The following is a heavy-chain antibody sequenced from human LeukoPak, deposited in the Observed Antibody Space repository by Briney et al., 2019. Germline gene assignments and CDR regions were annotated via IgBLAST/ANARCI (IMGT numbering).Heavy chain of an antibody. J-gene: IGHJ4*02. CDR3: TRDPHYYHGNPHDF. D-gene: IGHD4-23*01. CDR2: IRSKDHGGTT. V-gene: IGHV3-49*03. Sequence: GGSLRLFCTASGFTFGDYALSCFRQAPGKGLEWLSFIRSKDHGGTTEYAASVKGRFTISRDDSNSIAYLQMNSLIIEDTAVYFCTRDPHYYHGNPHDFWGQGTRVTVSS. CDR1: GFTFGDYA.